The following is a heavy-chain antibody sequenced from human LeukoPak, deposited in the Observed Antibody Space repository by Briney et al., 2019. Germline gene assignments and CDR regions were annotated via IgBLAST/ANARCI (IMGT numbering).Heavy chain of an antibody. CDR3: ARADYGGNSFDY. D-gene: IGHD4-23*01. CDR2: INHSGST. Sequence: SETLSLTCAVYGGSFSGYYWSWIRQPPGKGLEWIGEINHSGSTNYNPSLKSRVTISVDTSKNQFSLQLNSVTPEDTAVYYCARADYGGNSFDYWGQGTLVTVSS. J-gene: IGHJ4*02. CDR1: GGSFSGYY. V-gene: IGHV4-34*01.